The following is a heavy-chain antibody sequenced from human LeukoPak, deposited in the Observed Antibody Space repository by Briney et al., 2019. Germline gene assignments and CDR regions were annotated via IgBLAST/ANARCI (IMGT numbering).Heavy chain of an antibody. D-gene: IGHD4-23*01. CDR2: IIPIFGTA. Sequence: SVNVSCTASGGTFISYAISWVRQAPGQGLEWMGGIIPIFGTANYAQKFQGRVTITTDESTSTAYMELSSLKSEDTAVYYCAREGRWPYYYYMDVWGKGTTVTVSS. CDR3: AREGRWPYYYYMDV. V-gene: IGHV1-69*05. J-gene: IGHJ6*03. CDR1: GGTFISYA.